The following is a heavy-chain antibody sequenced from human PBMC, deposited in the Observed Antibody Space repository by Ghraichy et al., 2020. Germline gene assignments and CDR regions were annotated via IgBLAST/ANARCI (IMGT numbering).Heavy chain of an antibody. CDR1: GFTFSSYS. V-gene: IGHV3-21*01. CDR3: ARDWGDIVVVPAAMTYYYYGMDV. CDR2: ISSSSSYI. Sequence: GESLNISCAASGFTFSSYSMNWVRQAPGKGLEWVSSISSSSSYIYYADSVKGRFTISRDNAKNSLYLQMNSLRAEDTAVYYCARDWGDIVVVPAAMTYYYYGMDVWGQGTTVTVSS. J-gene: IGHJ6*02. D-gene: IGHD2-2*01.